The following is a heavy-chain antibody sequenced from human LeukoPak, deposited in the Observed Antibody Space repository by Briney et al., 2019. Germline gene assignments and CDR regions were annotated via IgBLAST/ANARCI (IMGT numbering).Heavy chain of an antibody. J-gene: IGHJ4*02. CDR3: AKDLRGSFYD. V-gene: IGHV3-30*18. Sequence: GSMRLFCAASGFTFSSYGMNWVRQAPGTGGEWVAVVSYDGSNKYYADSVKGRFTISRDNSKNTLYLPMNSLRAEDTAVYCCAKDLRGSFYDWGQGILVTVSS. CDR1: GFTFSSYG. CDR2: VSYDGSNK. D-gene: IGHD1-26*01.